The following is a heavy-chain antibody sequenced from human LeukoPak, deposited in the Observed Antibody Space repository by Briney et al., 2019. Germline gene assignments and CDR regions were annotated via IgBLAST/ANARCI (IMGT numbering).Heavy chain of an antibody. CDR2: IYPGDSDT. CDR3: AKIDRQYCSRSSCYALDF. D-gene: IGHD2-2*01. Sequence: KAGESLKISCKGSGYSFTSYWIGWVRQMPGKGLEWMGIIYPGDSDTRYSPSFQGQVTISADKSISTAYLQWSSLKASDTAIYYCAKIDRQYCSRSSCYALDFWGQGTQVTVSS. CDR1: GYSFTSYW. J-gene: IGHJ4*02. V-gene: IGHV5-51*01.